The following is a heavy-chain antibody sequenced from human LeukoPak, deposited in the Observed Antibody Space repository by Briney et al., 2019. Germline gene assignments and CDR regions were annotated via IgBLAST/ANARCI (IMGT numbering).Heavy chain of an antibody. V-gene: IGHV3-15*01. Sequence: GGSLRLSCAASGFTFSNAWMSWVRQAPGKGLEWVGRVKSKSDGGTTDYASPVKGRFVMSRDDSKNTLYLQMNSLKTEDTAVYYCATFISSWSGETRLEPWGQGTLVTVSS. CDR1: GFTFSNAW. CDR2: VKSKSDGGTT. CDR3: ATFISSWSGETRLEP. D-gene: IGHD3-10*01. J-gene: IGHJ5*02.